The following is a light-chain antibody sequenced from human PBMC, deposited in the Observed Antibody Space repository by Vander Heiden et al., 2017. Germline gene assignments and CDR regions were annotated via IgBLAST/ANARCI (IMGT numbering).Light chain of an antibody. CDR1: QSILYSSSNRIC. V-gene: IGKV4-1*01. CDR3: QQYYYTPLT. J-gene: IGKJ3*01. CDR2: LAA. Sequence: DRVMTQSPDSLAVSLGERATINCKSSQSILYSSSNRICLAWYQQKPGQPPNLLIDLAATWESGVPDRFSGSGSGSDFTLTISILQAEDVAFYYYQQYYYTPLTFGPGTKLNIK.